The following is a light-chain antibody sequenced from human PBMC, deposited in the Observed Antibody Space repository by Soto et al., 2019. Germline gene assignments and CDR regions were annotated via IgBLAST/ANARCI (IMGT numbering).Light chain of an antibody. J-gene: IGKJ2*01. V-gene: IGKV3-11*01. Sequence: IVLTQSPATLSLSPGERATLSCRASQSVRSQLVWYQQRPGQAPRLLIYGASNRAAGIPARFSGSGSGTDFTLTISSLEFEDFAVYYCHHRSTWPYTLGQGTKLGI. CDR2: GAS. CDR1: QSVRSQ. CDR3: HHRSTWPYT.